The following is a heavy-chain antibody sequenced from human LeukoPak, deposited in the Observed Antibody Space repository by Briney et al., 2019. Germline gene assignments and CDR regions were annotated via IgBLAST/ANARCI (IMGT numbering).Heavy chain of an antibody. J-gene: IGHJ4*02. CDR2: TNSGGTST. CDR3: AKQSYTRSLGE. D-gene: IGHD1-14*01. Sequence: GGSLRLSCATSGFPFSDYSMSWVRQAPGKGLEWISTTNSGGTSTYYAESVKGRFTISRDNSKNTLYLQMSSLRVEDTAVYYCAKQSYTRSLGEGGPGTLVSVSS. CDR1: GFPFSDYS. V-gene: IGHV3-23*01.